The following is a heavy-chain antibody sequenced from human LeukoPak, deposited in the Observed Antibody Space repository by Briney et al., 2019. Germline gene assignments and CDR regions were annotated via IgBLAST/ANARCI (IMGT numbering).Heavy chain of an antibody. J-gene: IGHJ4*02. CDR2: ISYDGSNK. D-gene: IGHD3-10*01. Sequence: TGGSLRLSCAASGFTFSSYGMHWVRQAPGKGLEWVAVISYDGSNKYYADSVKGRFTISRDNSKNTLYLQMNSLRAEDTAVYYCARDTAPYGSGSEIYYFDYWGQGTLVTVSS. V-gene: IGHV3-30*03. CDR3: ARDTAPYGSGSEIYYFDY. CDR1: GFTFSSYG.